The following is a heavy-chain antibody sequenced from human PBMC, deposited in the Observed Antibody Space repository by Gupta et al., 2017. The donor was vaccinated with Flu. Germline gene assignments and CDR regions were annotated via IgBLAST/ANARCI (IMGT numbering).Heavy chain of an antibody. CDR3: AKDRAWLAFDY. Sequence: EVQLSESGGDLVQPGGSLRLCCAASGFTFSSHGMNWVRQAPGKGLEWVSGISGDGFTTYYTSSVKGRFTISRDNSKNTVCLQMNSLRAEDTAIYYCAKDRAWLAFDYWGQGTLVTVSS. V-gene: IGHV3-23*01. CDR2: ISGDGFTT. J-gene: IGHJ4*02. CDR1: GFTFSSHG. D-gene: IGHD6-19*01.